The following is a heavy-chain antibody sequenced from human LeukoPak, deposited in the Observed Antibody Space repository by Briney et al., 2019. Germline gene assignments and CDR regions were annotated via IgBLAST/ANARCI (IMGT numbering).Heavy chain of an antibody. J-gene: IGHJ4*02. CDR3: ARVIGVAGVPTQTD. D-gene: IGHD6-19*01. Sequence: GGSLRLSCAASGFTFSSYWMSWVRQAPGKGLEWVANIKQDGSEKYYVDSVKGRFTISRDNAKNSLYLQMNSLRAEDTAVYYCARVIGVAGVPTQTDWGQGTLATVSS. CDR2: IKQDGSEK. V-gene: IGHV3-7*04. CDR1: GFTFSSYW.